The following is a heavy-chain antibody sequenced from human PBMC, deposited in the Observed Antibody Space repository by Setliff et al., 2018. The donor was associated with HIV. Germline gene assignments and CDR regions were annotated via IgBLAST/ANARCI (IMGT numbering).Heavy chain of an antibody. V-gene: IGHV2-5*02. D-gene: IGHD6-19*01. CDR2: LYWDGDK. J-gene: IGHJ4*02. Sequence: SGPTLANPRQTLTLTCTFFGLSLNISGGGVGWIRQSPGKALEWLGLLYWDGDKRYSLSLSDRLTITKDTSENQVILTVTNVEPVDTATYYCAHRQPVSGTSYDYWGQGALVTVSS. CDR3: AHRQPVSGTSYDY. CDR1: GLSLNISGGG.